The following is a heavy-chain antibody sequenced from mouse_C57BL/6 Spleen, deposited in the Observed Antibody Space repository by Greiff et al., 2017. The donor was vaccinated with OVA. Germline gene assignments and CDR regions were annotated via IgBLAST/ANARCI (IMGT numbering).Heavy chain of an antibody. V-gene: IGHV14-4*01. D-gene: IGHD1-1*02. Sequence: EVQLQQSGAELVRPGASVKLSCTASGFNIKDDYMHWVKQRPEQGLEWIGWIDPENGDTEYASKFQGKATITADTSSNTAYLQISSLTSGDTAVYYCTTSGWLSDWGQGTTLTVSS. CDR2: IDPENGDT. J-gene: IGHJ2*01. CDR1: GFNIKDDY. CDR3: TTSGWLSD.